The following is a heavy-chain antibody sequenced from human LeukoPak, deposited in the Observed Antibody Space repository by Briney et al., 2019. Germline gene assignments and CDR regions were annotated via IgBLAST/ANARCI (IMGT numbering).Heavy chain of an antibody. J-gene: IGHJ4*02. D-gene: IGHD3-16*01. CDR1: GFTFSSYA. CDR2: ISGSGRP. V-gene: IGHV3-23*01. CDR3: AKDKEHSDNVWGTFDY. Sequence: GGSLRLSCAASGFTFSSYAMSWVRQAPGEGLEWVSLISGSGRPYYADSVKGRFTISRDNSKNTLYLQMNSLRAEDTALYYCAKDKEHSDNVWGTFDYWGQGTLVTVSS.